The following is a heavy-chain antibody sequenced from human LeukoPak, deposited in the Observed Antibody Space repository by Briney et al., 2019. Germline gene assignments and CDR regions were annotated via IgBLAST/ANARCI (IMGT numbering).Heavy chain of an antibody. J-gene: IGHJ3*02. CDR2: ISGDGATT. CDR1: GFTFDDYA. CDR3: AKDLSTVFDALNI. Sequence: QPGGSLRLSCAASGFTFDDYAMHWVRQAPGKGLEWVSLISGDGATTYYAASVKGRFTISRDSKKNFLYLQMNNLGTEDTALFYCAKDLSTVFDALNIWGQGTLVTVSS. V-gene: IGHV3-43*02. D-gene: IGHD4-17*01.